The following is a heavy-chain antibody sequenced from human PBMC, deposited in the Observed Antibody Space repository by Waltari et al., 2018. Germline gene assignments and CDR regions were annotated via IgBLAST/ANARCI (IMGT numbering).Heavy chain of an antibody. CDR3: ARHVSGSSWYLDY. V-gene: IGHV4-39*01. CDR1: GGSISSSSYY. J-gene: IGHJ4*02. Sequence: QLQLQESGPGLVKPSETLSLTCTVSGGSISSSSYYWGWIRKPPGKGLEWIGSIYYSGSTYYTPSLERLVTISVDTSKNQFSLKLSSVTAADTAVYYGARHVSGSSWYLDYWGQGTLVTVAS. CDR2: IYYSGST. D-gene: IGHD6-13*01.